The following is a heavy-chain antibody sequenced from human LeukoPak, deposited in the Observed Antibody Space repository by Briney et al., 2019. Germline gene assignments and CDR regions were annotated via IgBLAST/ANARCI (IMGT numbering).Heavy chain of an antibody. D-gene: IGHD3-9*01. CDR3: ARFGLRYFDWLD. J-gene: IGHJ4*02. CDR1: GGSISSSSYY. Sequence: SETLSLTCAVYGGSISSSSYYWGWIRQPPGKGLEWIGSIYYSGSTYYNPSLKSRVTISVDTSKNQFSLKLSSVTAADTAVYYCARFGLRYFDWLDWGQGTLVTVSS. V-gene: IGHV4-39*01. CDR2: IYYSGST.